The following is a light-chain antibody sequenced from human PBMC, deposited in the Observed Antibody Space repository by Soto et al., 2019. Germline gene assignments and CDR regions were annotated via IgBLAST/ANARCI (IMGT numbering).Light chain of an antibody. J-gene: IGKJ4*01. Sequence: DIQMTQSPSSLSASVGDRVTITCRASQSISSYLNWYQQKPGKAPKLQIYAASSLQSGVPSRFSGSGSGTDFTLTISSLQPEDFATYYCQQSYSTPPALTFGGGTKVEIK. V-gene: IGKV1-39*01. CDR3: QQSYSTPPALT. CDR1: QSISSY. CDR2: AAS.